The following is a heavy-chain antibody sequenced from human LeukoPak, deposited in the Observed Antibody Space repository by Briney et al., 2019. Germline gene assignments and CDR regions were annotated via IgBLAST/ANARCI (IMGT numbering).Heavy chain of an antibody. Sequence: GGSLRLSCAATGFTFSAYGMHWVRQAPGKGLEWVAVISYDGSNKFYADSVKGRFTISRDNSNNTLYLQMNSLRAEDTAVYYCVRGRDAFDIWGQGTMVTVSS. V-gene: IGHV3-30*03. CDR1: GFTFSAYG. CDR3: VRGRDAFDI. CDR2: ISYDGSNK. J-gene: IGHJ3*02.